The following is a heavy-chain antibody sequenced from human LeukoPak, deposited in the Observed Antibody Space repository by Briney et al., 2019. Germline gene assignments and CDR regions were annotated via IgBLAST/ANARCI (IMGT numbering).Heavy chain of an antibody. D-gene: IGHD6-6*01. CDR2: INPNSGGT. V-gene: IGHV1-2*02. CDR3: ARDWSPSIAARFGWFDP. CDR1: GYTFTGYY. Sequence: GASVKVSCKASGYTFTGYYMHWVRQAPGQGLEWMGWINPNSGGTNYAQKFQGRVTMTRDTSISTAYMELSRLRSDDTAVYYCARDWSPSIAARFGWFDPWGQGTLVTVSS. J-gene: IGHJ5*02.